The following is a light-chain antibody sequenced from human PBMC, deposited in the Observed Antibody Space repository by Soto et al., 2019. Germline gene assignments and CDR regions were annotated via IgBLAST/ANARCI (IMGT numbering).Light chain of an antibody. CDR2: EVS. J-gene: IGLJ1*01. CDR3: SSLTSSRTDV. CDR1: SSDVGGYNA. V-gene: IGLV2-14*01. Sequence: QSALTQPASVSGSPGQSITIPCTGTSSDVGGYNAVSWYQQHPDRAPKLMIFEVSNRPSGVSDRFSGSKSGNTASLTISGLQAEDEGDYYCSSLTSSRTDVFGTGTKLTVL.